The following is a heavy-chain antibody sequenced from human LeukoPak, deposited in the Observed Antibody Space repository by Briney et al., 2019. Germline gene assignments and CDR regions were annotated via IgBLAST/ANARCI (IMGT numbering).Heavy chain of an antibody. CDR2: ISHDAGNK. CDR1: GFIFSDYI. Sequence: GGSPRLSCAASGFIFSDYIMHWLRQAPGRGLEWVALISHDAGNKHFADSVKGRFTISRDNSKNTMYLEMNDVRPDDSAMYYCARERSSSGSAGWFDPWGQGTPVTVSS. V-gene: IGHV3-30-3*01. D-gene: IGHD3-22*01. CDR3: ARERSSSGSAGWFDP. J-gene: IGHJ5*02.